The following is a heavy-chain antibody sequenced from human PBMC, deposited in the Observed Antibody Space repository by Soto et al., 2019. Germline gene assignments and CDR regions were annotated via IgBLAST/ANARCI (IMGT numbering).Heavy chain of an antibody. CDR3: GKDPNGDYIGAFDI. D-gene: IGHD4-17*01. CDR1: GFIFSNYA. V-gene: IGHV3-23*01. CDR2: IGSSGDTT. Sequence: SGGSLRLSCATSGFIFSNYAMSWVRQAPGKGLEWVSGIGSSGDTTKLADSVKGRFTISRDNSKNTLYLQMNSLRAEDTALYYCGKDPNGDYIGAFDIWGQGTMVTVSS. J-gene: IGHJ3*02.